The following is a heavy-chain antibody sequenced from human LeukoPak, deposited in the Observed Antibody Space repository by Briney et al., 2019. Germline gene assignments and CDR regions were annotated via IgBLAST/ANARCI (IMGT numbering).Heavy chain of an antibody. CDR2: ISSSSSYI. V-gene: IGHV3-21*01. CDR1: GFTFSSYS. J-gene: IGHJ3*02. D-gene: IGHD3-22*01. Sequence: GGSLRLSCAASGFTFSSYSMNWVRQAPGKGLEWVSSISSSSSYIYYADSVKGRFTISRDNAKNSLYLQMSSLRAEDTAVYYCARDGYYDSSGLDAFDIWGQGTMVTVSS. CDR3: ARDGYYDSSGLDAFDI.